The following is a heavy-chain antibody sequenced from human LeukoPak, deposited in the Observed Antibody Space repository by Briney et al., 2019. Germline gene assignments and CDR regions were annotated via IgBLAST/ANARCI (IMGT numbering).Heavy chain of an antibody. D-gene: IGHD5-12*01. Sequence: GSSLRLSCAASGFTFSNYAMHWVRQAPGKGLEWVALISYDGSNKYYADSVKGRFTISRDNSKKTLYLQMNSLRADDTAVYYCVLRPHTSGYYGGFDYWGQGTLVTVSS. J-gene: IGHJ4*02. CDR2: ISYDGSNK. CDR1: GFTFSNYA. CDR3: VLRPHTSGYYGGFDY. V-gene: IGHV3-30-3*01.